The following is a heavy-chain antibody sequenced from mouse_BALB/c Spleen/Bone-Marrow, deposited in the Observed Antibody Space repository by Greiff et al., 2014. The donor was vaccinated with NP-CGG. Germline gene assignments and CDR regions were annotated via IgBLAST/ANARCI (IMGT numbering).Heavy chain of an antibody. Sequence: VQRVESGAELARSGASVMMSCKTSGYTFTSYTMQWIRQRPGQGLEWIGYIVPSGDYTNYNQKFKDRATLTADKSSNTAYMQLSSLTSEDFAVYYCAREARTGAWFAYWGQGTLVTVSA. V-gene: IGHV1-4*01. D-gene: IGHD4-1*01. J-gene: IGHJ3*01. CDR3: AREARTGAWFAY. CDR2: IVPSGDYT. CDR1: GYTFTSYT.